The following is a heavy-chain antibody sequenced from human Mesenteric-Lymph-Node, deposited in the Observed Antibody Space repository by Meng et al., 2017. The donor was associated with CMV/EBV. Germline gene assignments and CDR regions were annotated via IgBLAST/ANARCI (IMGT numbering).Heavy chain of an antibody. Sequence: SISSGDYYWGWIRQPPRKGLEWIASIFYGGSTYYNSSLKSRLTISKDTSKNQFSLKLSSVTAADTAVYYCARWAAYCTSTSCYNFDIWGQGTMVTVSS. J-gene: IGHJ3*02. CDR1: SISSGDYY. CDR2: IFYGGST. V-gene: IGHV4-39*07. D-gene: IGHD2-2*02. CDR3: ARWAAYCTSTSCYNFDI.